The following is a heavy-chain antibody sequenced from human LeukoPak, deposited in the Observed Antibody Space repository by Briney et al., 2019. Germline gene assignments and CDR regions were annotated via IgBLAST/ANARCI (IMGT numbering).Heavy chain of an antibody. CDR2: ISWNSGSI. Sequence: GGSLRLPCAPSGLPLEVYAMHWARQPPGKALEWVSGISWNSGSIGYADSVKGRFTISRDNAKNSLYLQMNSLRAEDTALYYCAREYSGSYRTAFDIWGQGTMVTVSS. CDR3: AREYSGSYRTAFDI. D-gene: IGHD1-26*01. CDR1: GLPLEVYA. J-gene: IGHJ3*02. V-gene: IGHV3-9*01.